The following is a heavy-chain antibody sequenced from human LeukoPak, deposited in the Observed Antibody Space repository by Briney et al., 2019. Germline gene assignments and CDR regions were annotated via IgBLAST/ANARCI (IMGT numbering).Heavy chain of an antibody. CDR3: ARQNKYYYGSGSYFRTDV. CDR2: IYPGDSDT. D-gene: IGHD3-10*01. V-gene: IGHV5-51*01. CDR1: GYSFTNYW. J-gene: IGHJ6*02. Sequence: GESLKISCKGSGYSFTNYWIGWVRQMPGKGLEWMGIIYPGDSDTRYSPSFQGQVTISADKSISTAYLQWSSLKASDTAMYYCARQNKYYYGSGSYFRTDVWGQGTTVTVSS.